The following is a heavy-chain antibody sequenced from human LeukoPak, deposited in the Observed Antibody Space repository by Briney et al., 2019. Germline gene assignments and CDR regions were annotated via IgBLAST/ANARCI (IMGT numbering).Heavy chain of an antibody. Sequence: GGSLRLSCAASGFTFSTFAMIWVRQPPGKGLEWVSSIFPSGGEIHYADSVRGRFTISRDPSKNTVSLQMNSLRAEDTAVYYCAGDKTTGGWYEFDYWGQGTLVTVSS. CDR1: GFTFSTFA. D-gene: IGHD6-19*01. CDR3: AGDKTTGGWYEFDY. V-gene: IGHV3-23*01. J-gene: IGHJ4*02. CDR2: IFPSGGEI.